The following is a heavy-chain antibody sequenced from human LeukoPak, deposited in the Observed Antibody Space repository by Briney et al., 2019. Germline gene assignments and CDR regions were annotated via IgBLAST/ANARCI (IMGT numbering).Heavy chain of an antibody. CDR1: GFTFSSYA. Sequence: GGSLRLSCAASGFTFSSYAMSWVRQTPGRGLEWVSAISGSGSTTYYEDSVKGHFTISRDNSKNTLYLQMDSLTAEDTAIYYCAKDRGTSGRHSRFDYWGQGTLVTVSS. V-gene: IGHV3-23*01. D-gene: IGHD2-2*01. J-gene: IGHJ4*02. CDR3: AKDRGTSGRHSRFDY. CDR2: ISGSGSTT.